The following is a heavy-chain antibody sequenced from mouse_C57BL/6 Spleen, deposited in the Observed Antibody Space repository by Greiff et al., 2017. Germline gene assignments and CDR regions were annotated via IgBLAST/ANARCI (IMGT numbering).Heavy chain of an antibody. D-gene: IGHD2-5*01. V-gene: IGHV1-64*01. J-gene: IGHJ3*01. CDR3: AREEEGFFPSTIVTTSGFAY. CDR1: GYTFTSYW. CDR2: IHPNSGST. Sequence: QVQLQQPGAELVKPGASVKLSCKASGYTFTSYWMHWVKQRPGQGLEWIGMIHPNSGSTNYNEKFKSKATLTVDKSSSTAYMQLSSLTSEDSAVYYCAREEEGFFPSTIVTTSGFAYWGQGTLVTVSA.